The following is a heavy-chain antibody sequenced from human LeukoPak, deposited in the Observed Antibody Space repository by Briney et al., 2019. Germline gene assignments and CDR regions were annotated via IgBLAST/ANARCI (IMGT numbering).Heavy chain of an antibody. D-gene: IGHD3-10*01. V-gene: IGHV4-61*08. CDR3: ATHYGSGRGVYFDY. CDR2: IYYSGST. J-gene: IGHJ4*02. Sequence: PSQTLSLTCTVSGGSISSGGYYWSWIRQPPGKGLEWIGYIYYSGSTNYNPSLKSRVTISVDTSKNQFSLKLSSVTAADTAVYYCATHYGSGRGVYFDYWGQGTLVTVSS. CDR1: GGSISSGGYY.